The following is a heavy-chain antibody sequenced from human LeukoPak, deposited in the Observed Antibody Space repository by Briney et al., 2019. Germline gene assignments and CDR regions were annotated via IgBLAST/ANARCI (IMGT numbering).Heavy chain of an antibody. J-gene: IGHJ4*02. D-gene: IGHD3-10*02. Sequence: PGGSLRLSCAASGFTFSHYWMSWVRQAPGKGPEWMGNIKEDGSEAYYVDSVKGRFTISRDNAQNSLYLHMHSLRVEDTAVYYCARDPYVSNFDYWGQGTLVTVSS. CDR2: IKEDGSEA. CDR3: ARDPYVSNFDY. V-gene: IGHV3-7*03. CDR1: GFTFSHYW.